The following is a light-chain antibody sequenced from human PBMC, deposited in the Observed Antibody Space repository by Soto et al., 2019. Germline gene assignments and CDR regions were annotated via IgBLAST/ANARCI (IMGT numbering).Light chain of an antibody. V-gene: IGKV3-15*01. CDR1: HSVSSR. CDR3: QHYTNWPLT. Sequence: EIVMTQSLSTLSVSPGERAILSCRASHSVSSRLAWYQQKPGQAPRLLIYGASTRATGLPARFSGSGSGTEFTLTISSLQSEDFAVYYCQHYTNWPLTFGGGTKVEIK. CDR2: GAS. J-gene: IGKJ4*01.